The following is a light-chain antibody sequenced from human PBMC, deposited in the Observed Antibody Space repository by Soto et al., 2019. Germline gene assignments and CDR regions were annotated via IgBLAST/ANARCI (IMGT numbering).Light chain of an antibody. J-gene: IGLJ2*01. Sequence: NFILTQPHSVSESPGKTVTISCTRSRGNIASNFVQWYQQRPGRAPTTVIYEDNQRPSGVPDRFSASIDSSSNSASLTISGLRTEDEADYYCQSYDNNNPVIFGGGTKLTVL. V-gene: IGLV6-57*04. CDR1: RGNIASNF. CDR3: QSYDNNNPVI. CDR2: EDN.